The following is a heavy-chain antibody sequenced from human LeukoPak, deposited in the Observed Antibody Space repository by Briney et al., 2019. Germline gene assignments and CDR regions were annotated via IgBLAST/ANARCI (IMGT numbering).Heavy chain of an antibody. D-gene: IGHD3/OR15-3a*01. Sequence: ASVTVSCKASGYTFSKYAMSWVRQAPGQGLEWMGWINTNTGNPTYAQGVTGQFVFSLDTSVSTAYLQINSLKAEDTAVYYCARDRMDWTYPYDAFDIWGQGTMVTVSS. CDR1: GYTFSKYA. J-gene: IGHJ3*02. V-gene: IGHV7-4-1*02. CDR3: ARDRMDWTYPYDAFDI. CDR2: INTNTGNP.